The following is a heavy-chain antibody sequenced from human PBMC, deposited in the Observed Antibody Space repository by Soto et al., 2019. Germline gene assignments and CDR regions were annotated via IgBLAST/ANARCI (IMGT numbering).Heavy chain of an antibody. Sequence: QVQLQESGPGLVKPSETLSLTCTVSGGSISTNYWSWVRQTPGKGLEWIGYVPYGGFTNYNPSLKSRVTVSLYTSKTQFPLTLNSVTAADTAVYYCAVIPCLVSGIPWGYFDPWGQGTLVTVSS. D-gene: IGHD3-10*01. CDR1: GGSISTNY. J-gene: IGHJ5*02. CDR3: AVIPCLVSGIPWGYFDP. CDR2: VPYGGFT. V-gene: IGHV4-59*01.